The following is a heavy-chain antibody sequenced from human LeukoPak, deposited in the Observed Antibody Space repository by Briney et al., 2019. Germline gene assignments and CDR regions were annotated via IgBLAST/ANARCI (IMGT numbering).Heavy chain of an antibody. CDR1: GATFSNNA. CDR2: VIPMLGTT. CDR3: ARGLFGVILIGQKQFYAMDV. J-gene: IGHJ6*02. D-gene: IGHD3-3*01. V-gene: IGHV1-69*10. Sequence: VAPVKVSCKTSGATFSNNAFSWVRQAPGQGLEWMGGVIPMLGTTNYAQNFQGRVTITADRSTVTVHMELNSLKSEDTAVYYCARGLFGVILIGQKQFYAMDVWGQGTTVTVSS.